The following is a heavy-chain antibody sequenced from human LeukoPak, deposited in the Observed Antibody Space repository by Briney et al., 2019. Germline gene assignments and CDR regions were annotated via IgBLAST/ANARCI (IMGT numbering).Heavy chain of an antibody. Sequence: SETLSLTCTISGGSISSGSYYWSWIRQPAGKGLEWIGRTSTSGSANYNPSLKSRVTISVDTSKNQFSLKLSSLTAADTAVYYCASRRGRYDYWGQGTLVTVSS. D-gene: IGHD5-24*01. CDR1: GGSISSGSYY. V-gene: IGHV4-61*02. CDR2: TSTSGSA. J-gene: IGHJ4*02. CDR3: ASRRGRYDY.